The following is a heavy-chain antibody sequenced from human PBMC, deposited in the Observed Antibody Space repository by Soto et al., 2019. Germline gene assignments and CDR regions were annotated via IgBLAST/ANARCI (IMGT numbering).Heavy chain of an antibody. V-gene: IGHV3-21*01. CDR3: ARPYQLPYYYYYYGMDV. D-gene: IGHD2-2*01. J-gene: IGHJ6*02. Sequence: PGGSLRLSCAASGFTFSSYSMNWVRQAPGKXLEWVSSISSSSSYIYYADSVKGRFTISRDNAKNSLYLQMNSLRAEDTAVYYCARPYQLPYYYYYYGMDVWGQGTTVTVCS. CDR1: GFTFSSYS. CDR2: ISSSSSYI.